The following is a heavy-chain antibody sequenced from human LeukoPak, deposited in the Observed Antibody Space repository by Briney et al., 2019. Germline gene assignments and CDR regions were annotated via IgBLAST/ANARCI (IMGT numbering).Heavy chain of an antibody. V-gene: IGHV1-8*01. CDR3: ARGPNKSDGGNSGSAWFDP. CDR1: GYTFTTYD. D-gene: IGHD4-23*01. CDR2: MNPNSGNT. Sequence: GASVKVSCKASGYTFTTYDIDWGRQPTGQGLEWMGWMNPNSGNTGYSQKFQGRVTMTRNTSISTAYMELSSLRSEDTAVYYCARGPNKSDGGNSGSAWFDPWGQGTLVTVSS. J-gene: IGHJ5*02.